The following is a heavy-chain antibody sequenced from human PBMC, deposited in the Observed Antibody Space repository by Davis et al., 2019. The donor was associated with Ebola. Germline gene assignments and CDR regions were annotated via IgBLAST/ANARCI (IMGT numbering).Heavy chain of an antibody. V-gene: IGHV3-30-3*01. CDR3: ARDFSRLPMTTVTPGDY. J-gene: IGHJ4*02. CDR1: GFTFSSYA. D-gene: IGHD4-17*01. Sequence: GESLKISCAASGFTFSSYAMHWVRQAPGKGLEWVAVISYDGSNKYYADSVKGRFTISRDNSKNTLYLQMNSLRTEDTAVYYCARDFSRLPMTTVTPGDYWGQGTLVTVSS. CDR2: ISYDGSNK.